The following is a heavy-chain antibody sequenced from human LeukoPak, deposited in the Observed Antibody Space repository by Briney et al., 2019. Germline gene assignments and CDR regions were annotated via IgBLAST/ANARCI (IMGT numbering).Heavy chain of an antibody. CDR2: MHEDGGDK. J-gene: IGHJ6*03. Sequence: PGGSLRLSCVASGFTFSSYRMSWVRQAPGKGLEWVANMHEDGGDKSYVGSVKGRFTISRDNAKNSLYLQMNSLRVEDTAVYYCARGQGYESYYYMDVWGKGTTVSVSS. CDR3: ARGQGYESYYYMDV. V-gene: IGHV3-7*01. D-gene: IGHD2-2*01. CDR1: GFTFSSYR.